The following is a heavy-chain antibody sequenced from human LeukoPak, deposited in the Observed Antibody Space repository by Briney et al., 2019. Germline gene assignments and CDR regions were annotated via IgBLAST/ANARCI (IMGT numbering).Heavy chain of an antibody. J-gene: IGHJ5*02. CDR3: ATDRGRGSTFDP. V-gene: IGHV1-24*01. CDR2: FDPEDGET. Sequence: ASVKVSCKVSGYTLTELSMHWVRQAPGKGLEWMGGFDPEDGETIYAQKFQGRVTMTEDTSTDTAYMELSSLRSEDTAVYYCATDRGRGSTFDPWGQGTLVTVSS. D-gene: IGHD3-10*01. CDR1: GYTLTELS.